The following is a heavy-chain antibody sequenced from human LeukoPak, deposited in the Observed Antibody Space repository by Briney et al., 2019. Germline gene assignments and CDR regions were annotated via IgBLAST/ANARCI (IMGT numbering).Heavy chain of an antibody. Sequence: GGSLRLSCAASGFTFSSYSMNWVRQAPGKGLEWVSVIYSGGDIYYADSVKGRFTISRDNSKNTLYLQMNSLRGEDTAVYYCAREAGDILTGGYMDVWGKGTTVIVSS. CDR3: AREAGDILTGGYMDV. D-gene: IGHD3-9*01. V-gene: IGHV3-66*02. CDR1: GFTFSSYS. CDR2: IYSGGDI. J-gene: IGHJ6*03.